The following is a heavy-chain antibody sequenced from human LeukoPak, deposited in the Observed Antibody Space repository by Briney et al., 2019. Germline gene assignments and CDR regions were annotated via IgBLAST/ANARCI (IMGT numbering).Heavy chain of an antibody. CDR3: ARDSSTYYYDSSGRLDY. J-gene: IGHJ4*02. D-gene: IGHD3-22*01. Sequence: PGGSLRLSCAASGFTFSSYSMNWVRQAPGKGLEWVSYISSSSSTIYYADSVKGRFTISRDNAKNSLYLQMNSLRAEDTAVYYCARDSSTYYYDSSGRLDYWGQGTLVTVSS. CDR1: GFTFSSYS. V-gene: IGHV3-48*01. CDR2: ISSSSSTI.